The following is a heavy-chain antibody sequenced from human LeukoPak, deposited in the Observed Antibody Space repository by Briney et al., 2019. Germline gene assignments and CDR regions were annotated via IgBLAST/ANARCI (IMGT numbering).Heavy chain of an antibody. Sequence: GESLKISCKGSGYTFSDFWIVWVRQMPGQGLEWMGIIYPGDSDTRYSPSFQGQVTISADKSISTAYLQWSSLKASDTAMYYCARHSGSYPHVGDYWGQGTLVTVSS. J-gene: IGHJ4*02. D-gene: IGHD1-26*01. V-gene: IGHV5-51*01. CDR3: ARHSGSYPHVGDY. CDR2: IYPGDSDT. CDR1: GYTFSDFW.